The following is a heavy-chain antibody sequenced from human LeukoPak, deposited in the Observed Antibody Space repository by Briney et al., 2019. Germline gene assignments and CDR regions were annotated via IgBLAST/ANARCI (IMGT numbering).Heavy chain of an antibody. V-gene: IGHV1-69*13. CDR2: VIPIFGSA. CDR1: GGTFTSHA. D-gene: IGHD1-1*01. Sequence: ASVKVSCKASGGTFTSHAISWVRQAPGQGLEWVGGVIPIFGSANYAEKFQGRVTIVADDSTSTVYMDLSSLRPDDTAVYYCARTGHLELQNWFDPWGQGTLVIVSS. J-gene: IGHJ5*02. CDR3: ARTGHLELQNWFDP.